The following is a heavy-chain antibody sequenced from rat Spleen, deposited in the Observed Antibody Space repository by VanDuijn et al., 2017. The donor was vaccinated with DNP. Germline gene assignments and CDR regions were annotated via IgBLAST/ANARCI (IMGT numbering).Heavy chain of an antibody. CDR3: ARHEDYSSYIYGFAY. J-gene: IGHJ3*01. V-gene: IGHV5-25*01. CDR2: ISSVGGTT. Sequence: EVQLVESGGGLVQPGRSMKLSCVASGFTFSDYYMAWVRQAPTKGLEWVASISSVGGTTYYRDSVKGRFTISRDDAKNTQYLQMDSLRSEDTATYYCARHEDYSSYIYGFAYWGQGTLVTVSS. CDR1: GFTFSDYY. D-gene: IGHD1-2*01.